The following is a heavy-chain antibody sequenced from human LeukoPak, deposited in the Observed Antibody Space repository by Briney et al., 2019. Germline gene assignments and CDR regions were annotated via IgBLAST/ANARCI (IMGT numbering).Heavy chain of an antibody. Sequence: ASVKVSCKASGYTFTGYYMHWVRQAPGQGLEWMGWISAYNGNTNYAQKLQGRVTMTTDTSTSTAYMELRSLRSDDTAVYYCARAALRLGELSALDYWGQGTLVTVSS. V-gene: IGHV1-18*04. CDR1: GYTFTGYY. CDR2: ISAYNGNT. D-gene: IGHD3-16*02. CDR3: ARAALRLGELSALDY. J-gene: IGHJ4*02.